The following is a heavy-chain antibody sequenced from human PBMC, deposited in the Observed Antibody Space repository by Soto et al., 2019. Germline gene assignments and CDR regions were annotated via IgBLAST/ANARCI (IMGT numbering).Heavy chain of an antibody. CDR1: GYTFTSYG. V-gene: IGHV1-18*01. CDR3: ARLVYYYDSSGYPDY. Sequence: GASVKVSCKASGYTFTSYGISWVRQAPGQGLEWMGWISAYNGNTNYAQKLQGRVTMTTDTSTSTAYMELRSLRSDDTAVYYCARLVYYYDSSGYPDYWGQGTLVTVSS. J-gene: IGHJ4*02. CDR2: ISAYNGNT. D-gene: IGHD3-22*01.